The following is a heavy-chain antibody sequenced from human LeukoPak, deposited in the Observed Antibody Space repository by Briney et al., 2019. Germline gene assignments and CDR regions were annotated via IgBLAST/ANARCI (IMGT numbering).Heavy chain of an antibody. J-gene: IGHJ4*02. CDR3: ARDPPQDYDSSGPGGY. CDR2: IIPIFGTA. V-gene: IGHV1-69*05. CDR1: GGTFSSYA. Sequence: ASVKVSCKASGGTFSSYAISWVRQAPGQGLEWMGGIIPIFGTANYAQKFQGRVTITTDESTSTAYMELSSLRSEDTAVYYCARDPPQDYDSSGPGGYWGQGTLVTVSS. D-gene: IGHD3-22*01.